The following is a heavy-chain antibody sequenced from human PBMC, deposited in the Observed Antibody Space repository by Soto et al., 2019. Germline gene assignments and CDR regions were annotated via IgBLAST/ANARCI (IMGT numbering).Heavy chain of an antibody. J-gene: IGHJ5*02. CDR1: GGTFSSYA. V-gene: IGHV1-69*06. D-gene: IGHD3-22*01. CDR3: ARRDSSGYYYKGSDNWFDP. CDR2: IIPIFGTA. Sequence: GASVKVSCKASGGTFSSYAIGCVRQAPGQGLEWMGGIIPIFGTANYAQKFQGRVTITADKSTSTAYMELSSLRSEDTAVYYCARRDSSGYYYKGSDNWFDPWGQGTLVTVSS.